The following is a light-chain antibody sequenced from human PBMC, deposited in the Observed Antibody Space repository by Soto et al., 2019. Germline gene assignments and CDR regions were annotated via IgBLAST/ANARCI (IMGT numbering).Light chain of an antibody. Sequence: QLVLAQPASVSGSPGQSITISCTGTSGFVGSFSLVSWYQQHPGTAPKLIIYEVTNRPSGISDRFSGSKSGNTASLTISGLQAEDESDYYCSSFATSGTTVIFGGGTKLTVL. CDR1: SGFVGSFSL. V-gene: IGLV2-14*02. J-gene: IGLJ2*01. CDR2: EVT. CDR3: SSFATSGTTVI.